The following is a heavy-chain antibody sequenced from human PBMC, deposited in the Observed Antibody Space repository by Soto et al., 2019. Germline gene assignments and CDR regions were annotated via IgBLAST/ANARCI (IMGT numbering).Heavy chain of an antibody. CDR2: IYYSGST. D-gene: IGHD3-22*01. Sequence: QVQLQESGPGLVKPSQTLSLTCTVSGGSISSGGYYWSWIRQHPGKGLEWIGYIYYSGSTSYNPSRKSRVTISVDPSKNQFSLKLSSVTAADTAVYYCARDTYYYDSSGPPVDAFDIWGQGTMVTVSS. CDR1: GGSISSGGYY. J-gene: IGHJ3*02. V-gene: IGHV4-31*03. CDR3: ARDTYYYDSSGPPVDAFDI.